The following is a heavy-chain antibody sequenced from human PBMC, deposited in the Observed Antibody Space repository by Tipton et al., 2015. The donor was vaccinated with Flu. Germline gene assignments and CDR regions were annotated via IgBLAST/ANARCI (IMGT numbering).Heavy chain of an antibody. V-gene: IGHV3-9*01. CDR2: ISWNSGSI. Sequence: SLRLSCAASGFTFDDYAMHWVRQAPGKGLEWVSGISWNSGSIGYADSVKGRFTISRDNAKNSLYLQMNSLRAEDTALYYCASSPEDPDPNIAGGPFDYWGQGTLVTVSS. D-gene: IGHD6-6*01. CDR1: GFTFDDYA. J-gene: IGHJ4*02. CDR3: ASSPEDPDPNIAGGPFDY.